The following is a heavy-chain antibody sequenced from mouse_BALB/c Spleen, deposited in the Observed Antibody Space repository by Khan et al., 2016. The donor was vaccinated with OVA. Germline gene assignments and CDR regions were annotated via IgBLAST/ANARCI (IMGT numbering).Heavy chain of an antibody. J-gene: IGHJ4*01. CDR1: GFSLTSYG. CDR3: AKDRGYYAVDY. CDR2: IWGDGNT. Sequence: QVQLMESGPGLVAPSQSLSITCTVSGFSLTSYGVSWVRQPPGKGLEWLGVIWGDGNTNFHSALRYRLSISKDNSKSQFFLKLNSLQTDDTATYYCAKDRGYYAVDYWGQGTSVTVSS. V-gene: IGHV2-3*01.